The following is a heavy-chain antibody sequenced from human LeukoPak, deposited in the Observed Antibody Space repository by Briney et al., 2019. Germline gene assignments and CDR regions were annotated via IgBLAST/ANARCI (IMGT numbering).Heavy chain of an antibody. CDR3: ARACRGYQLLCWFDP. D-gene: IGHD2-2*01. CDR1: GGTFISYA. V-gene: IGHV1-69*13. J-gene: IGHJ5*02. CDR2: IIPIFGTA. Sequence: SVKVSCKDSGGTFISYAISWVRQAPGQGLEWMGGIIPIFGTANYAQKFQGRVTITADESTSTAYMELSSLRSEDTAVYYRARACRGYQLLCWFDPWGQGTLVTVSS.